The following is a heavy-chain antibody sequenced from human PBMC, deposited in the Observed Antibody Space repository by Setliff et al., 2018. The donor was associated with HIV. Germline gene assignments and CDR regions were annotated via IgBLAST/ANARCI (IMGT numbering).Heavy chain of an antibody. V-gene: IGHV4-31*11. CDR3: AKDRYAGEIDY. J-gene: IGHJ4*02. D-gene: IGHD3-10*01. CDR1: GVSITSATYY. Sequence: SETLSLTCAVSGVSITSATYYWSWIRHSPGKGLEWIGYIDYSGSAFYKPSLKSRLTISRDTSKNQFSLRMKSVTAADTAVYYCAKDRYAGEIDYWGQGTLVTVSS. CDR2: IDYSGSA.